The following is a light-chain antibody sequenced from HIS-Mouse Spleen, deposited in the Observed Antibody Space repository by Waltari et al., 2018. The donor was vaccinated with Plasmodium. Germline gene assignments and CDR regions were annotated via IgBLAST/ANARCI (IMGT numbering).Light chain of an antibody. CDR1: ALPTKY. Sequence: SYELTQPPSVSVSPGQTARTTCSGDALPTKYAYCYQQKSGQAPVLVIYEDSKRPSGIPERFSGSSSGTMATLTISGAQVEDEADYYCYSTDSSGNHRVFGGGTKLTVL. V-gene: IGLV3-10*01. J-gene: IGLJ3*02. CDR2: EDS. CDR3: YSTDSSGNHRV.